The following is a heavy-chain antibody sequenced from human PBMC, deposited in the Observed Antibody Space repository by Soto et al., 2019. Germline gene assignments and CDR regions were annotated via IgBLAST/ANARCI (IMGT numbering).Heavy chain of an antibody. CDR2: ISSSSSTI. D-gene: IGHD3-9*01. V-gene: IGHV3-48*01. J-gene: IGHJ4*02. CDR1: GFTFSSYS. Sequence: PGGSLRLSCAASGFTFSSYSMNWVRQAPGKGLEWVSYISSSSSTIYYADSVKGRFTISRDNSKNTLYLQMNSLRAEDTAVYYCAKDSAGYYNSPFDYWGQGTLVTVSS. CDR3: AKDSAGYYNSPFDY.